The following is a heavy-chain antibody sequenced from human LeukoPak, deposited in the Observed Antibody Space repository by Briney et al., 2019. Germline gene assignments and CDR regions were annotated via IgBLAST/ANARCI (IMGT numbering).Heavy chain of an antibody. V-gene: IGHV4-39*01. J-gene: IGHJ4*02. Sequence: SEPLSLTCTVSGGSISSSSYYWGWIRQPPGKGLEWIGSIYYSGSTYYNPSLKSRVTISVDTSKNQFSLKLSSVTAADTAVYYCARHGSVAYYDILTGYGARGYFDYWGQGTLVTVSS. CDR2: IYYSGST. D-gene: IGHD3-9*01. CDR3: ARHGSVAYYDILTGYGARGYFDY. CDR1: GGSISSSSYY.